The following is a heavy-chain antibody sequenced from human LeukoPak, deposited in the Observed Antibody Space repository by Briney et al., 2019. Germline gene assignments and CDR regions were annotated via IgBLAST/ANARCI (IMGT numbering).Heavy chain of an antibody. CDR2: IGTSSTTI. D-gene: IGHD6-25*01. J-gene: IGHJ6*03. CDR3: ARFAAGGSYYYYMDV. CDR1: GFTFSSYT. Sequence: GGSLRLSCAASGFTFSSYTMNWVRQPPGKGLEWVSNIGTSSTTIFYADSVKGRFTISRDNAKNSLYLQMNSLRADDTAVYYCARFAAGGSYYYYMDVWGKGTTVTVSS. V-gene: IGHV3-48*01.